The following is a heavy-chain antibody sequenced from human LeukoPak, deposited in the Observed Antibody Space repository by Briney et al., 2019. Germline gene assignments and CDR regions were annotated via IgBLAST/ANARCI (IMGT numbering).Heavy chain of an antibody. J-gene: IGHJ5*02. Sequence: SETLSLTCAVYGGSFSGYYWSWIRQPPGKGLEWIGEINHSGSTNYNPSLKSRVTISVDTSKNQFSLKLSSVTAADTAVYYCASIITGTLGFDPWGQGTLVTVSS. CDR1: GGSFSGYY. D-gene: IGHD1-20*01. CDR3: ASIITGTLGFDP. CDR2: INHSGST. V-gene: IGHV4-34*01.